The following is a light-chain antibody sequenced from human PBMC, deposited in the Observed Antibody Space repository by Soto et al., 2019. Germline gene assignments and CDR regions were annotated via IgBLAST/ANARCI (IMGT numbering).Light chain of an antibody. Sequence: QSALTQPASVSGSPGQSITISCTGTSSDIGAYNYVSWYQQHPGKAPKLIIYEVSHRPSGVSDRFSGSKSGNTASLTISGLQAEDQAEYYCSSYTSSFILVVFGGGTQLTVL. CDR3: SSYTSSFILVV. CDR2: EVS. CDR1: SSDIGAYNY. J-gene: IGLJ2*01. V-gene: IGLV2-14*01.